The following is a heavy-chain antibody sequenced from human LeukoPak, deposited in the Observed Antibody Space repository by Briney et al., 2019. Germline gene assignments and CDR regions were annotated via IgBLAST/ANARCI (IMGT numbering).Heavy chain of an antibody. CDR2: ISSSSTI. J-gene: IGHJ4*02. V-gene: IGHV3-48*01. CDR3: ARGPLKAFDY. Sequence: GGSLRLSCAASGFTFSGYSMNWVRQAPGKGLEWVSYISSSSTIYYADSVKGRFTISRDNAKNSLYLQMNSLRAEDTAVYYCARGPLKAFDYWGQGTLVTVSS. CDR1: GFTFSGYS.